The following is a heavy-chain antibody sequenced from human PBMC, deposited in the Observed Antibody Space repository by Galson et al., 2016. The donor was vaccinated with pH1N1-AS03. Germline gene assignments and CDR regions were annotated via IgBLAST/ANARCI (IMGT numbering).Heavy chain of an antibody. CDR2: IHPIFGTV. V-gene: IGHV1-69*13. CDR1: GGTFSNFA. Sequence: SVKVSCKASGGTFSNFAISWMRQAPGQGLEWMGGIHPIFGTVTYAQKFQGRLTDTADDSTSAAYMELSSLTSEDTAIYYCARDRYYDGSGRKFFESEYWGQGTLVIVSS. CDR3: ARDRYYDGSGRKFFESEY. D-gene: IGHD3-22*01. J-gene: IGHJ4*02.